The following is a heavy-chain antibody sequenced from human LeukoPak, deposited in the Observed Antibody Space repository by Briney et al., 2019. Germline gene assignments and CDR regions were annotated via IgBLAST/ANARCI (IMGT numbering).Heavy chain of an antibody. Sequence: ETLSLTCAVYGGSFSNYYWSWVRQAPGKGLEWVANIKQDGSETYYVDSVKGRFIISRDNAKNSLYLQMNSLRAEDTAVYYCARGGVSYGYFDYWGQGTLVTVSS. D-gene: IGHD1-26*01. CDR1: GGSFSNYY. CDR3: ARGGVSYGYFDY. J-gene: IGHJ4*02. V-gene: IGHV3-7*01. CDR2: IKQDGSET.